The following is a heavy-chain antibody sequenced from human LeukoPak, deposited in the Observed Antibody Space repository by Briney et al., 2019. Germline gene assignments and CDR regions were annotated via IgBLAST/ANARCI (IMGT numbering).Heavy chain of an antibody. CDR2: ISSNGGST. V-gene: IGHV3-64*01. J-gene: IGHJ4*02. D-gene: IGHD6-6*01. Sequence: GGSLRLSCAASGFTFSSYAMHWVRQAPGKGLEYVSAISSNGGSTYYANSVKGRFTISRDNSKNTLFLQMGSLRAEVMAVYYCARGGFIAARPIDYWGQGTLVTVSS. CDR1: GFTFSSYA. CDR3: ARGGFIAARPIDY.